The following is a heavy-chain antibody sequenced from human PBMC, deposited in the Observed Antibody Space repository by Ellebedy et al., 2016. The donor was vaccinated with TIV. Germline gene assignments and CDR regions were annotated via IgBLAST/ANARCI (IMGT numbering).Heavy chain of an antibody. CDR1: GFTFNAFF. D-gene: IGHD3-22*01. J-gene: IGHJ4*02. CDR3: TRDRDSGGFSFDY. Sequence: GESLKISCAASGFTFNAFFMHWVRLAPGKGLESLSSINGNGDIRQYANSVKGRFTVSRDNFKNTMYLEMGSLRHEDTATYYCTRDRDSGGFSFDYWGQGALVTVSS. V-gene: IGHV3-64*01. CDR2: INGNGDIR.